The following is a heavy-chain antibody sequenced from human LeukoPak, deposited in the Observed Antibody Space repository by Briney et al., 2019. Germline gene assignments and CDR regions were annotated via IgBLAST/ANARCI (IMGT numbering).Heavy chain of an antibody. D-gene: IGHD3-16*01. CDR3: ARQGLGAPKYAFDI. V-gene: IGHV3-23*01. CDR2: ISGSGGTT. Sequence: GGSLRLSCAASGFTFSSYAMSWVRQAPGKGLEWVSGISGSGGTTYYADSVKGRCTSSRDNSKNTLYLQMNSVRAEDTAVYYCARQGLGAPKYAFDIWGQGTMVTVSS. J-gene: IGHJ3*02. CDR1: GFTFSSYA.